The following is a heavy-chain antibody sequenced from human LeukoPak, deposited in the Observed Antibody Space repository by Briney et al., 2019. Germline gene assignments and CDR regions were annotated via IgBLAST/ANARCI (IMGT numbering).Heavy chain of an antibody. V-gene: IGHV4-59*08. J-gene: IGHJ4*02. CDR3: ARRVGIRGRYDFDY. Sequence: SETLSLTCIVSGGSISSHYWNWIRQPPGKGLEWIGYIYYSGSTNYNPSLKSRVTISVDTSKNQFSLKLSSVTAAGTAVYYCARRVGIRGRYDFDYWGQGTLVTVSS. D-gene: IGHD1-26*01. CDR1: GGSISSHY. CDR2: IYYSGST.